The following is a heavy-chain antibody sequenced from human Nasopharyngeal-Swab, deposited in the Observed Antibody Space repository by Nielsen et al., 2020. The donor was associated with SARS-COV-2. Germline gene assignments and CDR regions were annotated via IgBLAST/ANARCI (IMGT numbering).Heavy chain of an antibody. D-gene: IGHD3-10*01. CDR1: GFTFTSSS. CDR3: AAAAYGSGSYSGFDY. CDR2: IVDGSGNT. V-gene: IGHV1-58*01. J-gene: IGHJ4*02. Sequence: SVKVSCKASGFTFTSSSVQWVRQARGQRLEWIGWIVDGSGNTNYAQKFQERVTITRDMSTSKAYMELSSLRSEDTAVYYCAAAAYGSGSYSGFDYWGQGTLVTVSS.